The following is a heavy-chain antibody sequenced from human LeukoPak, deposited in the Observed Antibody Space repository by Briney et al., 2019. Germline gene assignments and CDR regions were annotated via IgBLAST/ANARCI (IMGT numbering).Heavy chain of an antibody. CDR1: GFTFDDFA. CDR3: ARDPPFSSGWSQNHFDY. Sequence: GGSLRLSCAPSGFTFDDFAMHWVRQAPGKGLEWVALISYDGGNKNYADSVKDRFTISRDNSKNTLYLHMNSLRPEDTAVYYCARDPPFSSGWSQNHFDYWGQGTLVTVSS. CDR2: ISYDGGNK. V-gene: IGHV3-30*04. J-gene: IGHJ4*02. D-gene: IGHD6-19*01.